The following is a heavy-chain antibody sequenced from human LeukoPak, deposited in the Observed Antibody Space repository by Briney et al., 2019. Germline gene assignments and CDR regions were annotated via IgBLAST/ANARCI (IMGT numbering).Heavy chain of an antibody. J-gene: IGHJ4*02. CDR3: AKDSNDDFWSGYYYFDY. D-gene: IGHD3-3*01. CDR1: GFTFSSYG. Sequence: GRSLRLSCAASGFTFSSYGMHWVRQAPGKGLEWVAVISYDGSNKYYADSVKGRFTISRDNSKNTLYLQMNSLRAEDTAVYYCAKDSNDDFWSGYYYFDYWGQGTLVTVSS. CDR2: ISYDGSNK. V-gene: IGHV3-30*18.